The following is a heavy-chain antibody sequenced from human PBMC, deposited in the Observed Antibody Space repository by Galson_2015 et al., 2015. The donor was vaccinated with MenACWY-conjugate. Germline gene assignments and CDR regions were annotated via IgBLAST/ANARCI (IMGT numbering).Heavy chain of an antibody. CDR3: ALSITMFDY. D-gene: IGHD3-3*01. Sequence: SLRLSCAASGFRFSTYWMSWVRQAPGKGLEWVANIKEDGSEKYYVDSVKGRFTISRDNAKNSLYLQMNNLRAEDTAVYYCALSITMFDYWGQGTLVTVSS. V-gene: IGHV3-7*03. CDR2: IKEDGSEK. J-gene: IGHJ4*01. CDR1: GFRFSTYW.